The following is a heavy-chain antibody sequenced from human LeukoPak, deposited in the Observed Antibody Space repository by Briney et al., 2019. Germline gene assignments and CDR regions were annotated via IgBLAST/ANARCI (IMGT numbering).Heavy chain of an antibody. Sequence: ASVKVSCKASGYTFTDYYLHWLRQDPGQGLEWMGWINPNSGGTNYAQKFQGRVTMTRDTSISTAYMELSRLRSDDTAVYYCARVRWGPIGYWGQGTLVTVSS. J-gene: IGHJ4*02. CDR1: GYTFTDYY. V-gene: IGHV1-2*02. CDR3: ARVRWGPIGY. D-gene: IGHD1-26*01. CDR2: INPNSGGT.